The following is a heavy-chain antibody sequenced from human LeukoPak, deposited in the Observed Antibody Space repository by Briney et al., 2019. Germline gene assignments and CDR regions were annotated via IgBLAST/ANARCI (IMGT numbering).Heavy chain of an antibody. V-gene: IGHV3-23*01. CDR1: GFTFSSYA. J-gene: IGHJ6*03. CDR2: ISGSGGST. D-gene: IGHD2-8*01. CDR3: AKAWGHARYYYYMDV. Sequence: GGTLRLSCAASGFTFSSYAMSWVRQAPGKGLEWVSAISGSGGSTYYADSVKGRFTISRDNSKNTLYLRMNSLRAEDTAVYYCAKAWGHARYYYYMDVWGKGTTVTVSS.